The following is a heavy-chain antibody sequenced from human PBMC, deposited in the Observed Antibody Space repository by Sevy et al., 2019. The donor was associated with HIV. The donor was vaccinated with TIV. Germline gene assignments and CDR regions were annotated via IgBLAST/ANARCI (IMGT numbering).Heavy chain of an antibody. Sequence: GSLRLSCAASGFTFSSYAMHWVRQAPGKGLEWVAVISYDGSNKYYADSVKGRFTISRDNSKNTRYLQMNSLGAEDTAVYYCAREMGGYGSGRPIGYMDVWGKGTTVTVSS. J-gene: IGHJ6*03. D-gene: IGHD5-18*01. V-gene: IGHV3-30-3*01. CDR1: GFTFSSYA. CDR3: AREMGGYGSGRPIGYMDV. CDR2: ISYDGSNK.